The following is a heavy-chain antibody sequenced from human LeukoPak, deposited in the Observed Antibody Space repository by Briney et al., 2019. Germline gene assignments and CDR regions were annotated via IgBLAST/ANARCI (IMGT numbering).Heavy chain of an antibody. V-gene: IGHV3-20*04. CDR1: GFTFSNYW. D-gene: IGHD3-10*02. CDR2: INWNGGST. J-gene: IGHJ6*04. CDR3: AELGITMIGGV. Sequence: GGSLRLSCAASGFTFSNYWMHWDRQAPGKGLEWVSGINWNGGSTGYADSVKGRFAISRDNAKNSLYLQMNSLRAEDTAVYYCAELGITMIGGVWGKGTTVTISS.